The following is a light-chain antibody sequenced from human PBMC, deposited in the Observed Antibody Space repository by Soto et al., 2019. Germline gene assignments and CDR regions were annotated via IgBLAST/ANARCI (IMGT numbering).Light chain of an antibody. CDR1: QSISSY. CDR3: QQSSSNPLT. Sequence: IQMTQSPSSLSASVGDRVTITCRASQSISSYLNWYQQKPGKAPNLLIYSASKLHSGVPSRFSGSGSGTDFPLIISSLRPENFATYYCQQSSSNPLTFGGGTKWISN. J-gene: IGKJ4*01. CDR2: SAS. V-gene: IGKV1-39*01.